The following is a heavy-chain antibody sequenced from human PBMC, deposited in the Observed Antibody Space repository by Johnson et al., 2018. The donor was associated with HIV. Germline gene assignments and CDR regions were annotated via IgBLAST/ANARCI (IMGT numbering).Heavy chain of an antibody. CDR2: ISTGGGNI. V-gene: IGHV3-48*01. D-gene: IGHD4/OR15-4a*01. Sequence: VQLVESGGDLVQPGGSLRLSCAASQFKVSDYGMNWVRQAPGKGLEWVAYISTGGGNIYIADSVKGRFTISRDNAKNSLSLQMNSLRAEDTALYYCARVGANFDAFDIWGQGTMVTVSS. CDR1: QFKVSDYG. J-gene: IGHJ3*02. CDR3: ARVGANFDAFDI.